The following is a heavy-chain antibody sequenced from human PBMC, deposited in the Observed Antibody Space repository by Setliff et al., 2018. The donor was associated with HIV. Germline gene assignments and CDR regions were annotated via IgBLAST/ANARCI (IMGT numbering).Heavy chain of an antibody. Sequence: GGSLRLSCAASGFTFGNYWMHWVRQAPGKGLEWVGRIKSKSDGGTTDSAAPVKGRFTISRDDSKDELYLQMNSLKTEDTAVYYCITHYYDSSGYSPNYFDSWGQGTLVTVSS. V-gene: IGHV3-15*01. CDR2: IKSKSDGGTT. CDR1: GFTFGNYW. J-gene: IGHJ4*02. D-gene: IGHD3-22*01. CDR3: ITHYYDSSGYSPNYFDS.